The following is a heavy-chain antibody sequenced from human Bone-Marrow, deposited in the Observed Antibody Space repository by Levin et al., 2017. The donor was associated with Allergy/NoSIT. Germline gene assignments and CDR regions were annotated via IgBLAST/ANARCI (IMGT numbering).Heavy chain of an antibody. V-gene: IGHV3-23*01. Sequence: GGSLRLSCAASGFTFSDYAMSWVRQAPGKGLEWISGVLASGSPTYYSDSVKGRFTISRDNSKNTLFLQMNSLRAEDTAVYYCSKGPTPRSMVPASWGQGTLVTVSS. CDR1: GFTFSDYA. J-gene: IGHJ5*02. CDR3: SKGPTPRSMVPAS. D-gene: IGHD2-15*01. CDR2: VLASGSPT.